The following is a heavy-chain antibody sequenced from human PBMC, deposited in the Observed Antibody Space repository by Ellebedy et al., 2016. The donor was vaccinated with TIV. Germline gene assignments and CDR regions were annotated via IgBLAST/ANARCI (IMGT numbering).Heavy chain of an antibody. Sequence: GESLKISCAASGFTFSNAWMNWVRQAPGKGLEWVGRIKSKTDGGTTDYAAPVKGRFTISRDDSKNTLYLQMNSLKTEDTAVYYCTTAPGIAVAGNWFDPWGQGTLVTVSS. J-gene: IGHJ5*02. V-gene: IGHV3-15*07. CDR3: TTAPGIAVAGNWFDP. CDR2: IKSKTDGGTT. D-gene: IGHD6-19*01. CDR1: GFTFSNAW.